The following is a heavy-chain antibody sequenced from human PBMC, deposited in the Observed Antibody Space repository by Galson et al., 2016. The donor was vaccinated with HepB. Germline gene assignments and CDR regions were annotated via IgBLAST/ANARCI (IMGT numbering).Heavy chain of an antibody. J-gene: IGHJ6*02. D-gene: IGHD3-10*01. CDR3: AKDLWADYDGSGRDTQKYGMDV. CDR1: GFIFSSYG. Sequence: SLRLSCAASGFIFSSYGMHWVRQAPGKGLEWVSVISKDGRIKNYAESEKGRFAISRDKSKNTLYLQMNSLRAEDTAVYYCAKDLWADYDGSGRDTQKYGMDVWGQGTTVIVSS. CDR2: ISKDGRIK. V-gene: IGHV3-30*18.